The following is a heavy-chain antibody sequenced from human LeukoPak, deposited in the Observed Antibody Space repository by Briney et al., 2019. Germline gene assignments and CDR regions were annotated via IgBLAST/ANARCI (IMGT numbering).Heavy chain of an antibody. D-gene: IGHD3-10*02. CDR3: ASNRVRGVNYYFDY. Sequence: PGGSLRLSCAASGFTFSSYAMHWVRQAPGKGLEWVAVISYDGSNKYYADSVKGRFTISRDNSKNTLYLQMNSLRAEDTAVYYCASNRVRGVNYYFDYWGQGTLVTVSS. CDR1: GFTFSSYA. J-gene: IGHJ4*02. V-gene: IGHV3-30-3*01. CDR2: ISYDGSNK.